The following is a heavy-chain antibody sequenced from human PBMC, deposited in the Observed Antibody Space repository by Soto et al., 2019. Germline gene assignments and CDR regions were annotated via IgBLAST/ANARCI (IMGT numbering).Heavy chain of an antibody. CDR3: ARPTTYYYDSSGYDAFYI. CDR1: GGTFTTYT. Sequence: QVQLVQSGAEVREPGSSVKVSCKASGGTFTTYTISWVRQAPGQGLEWMGGVLPIFGTSNYAQKFQGRVTITADESTSTVYMELSSLRSEDTAVYYCARPTTYYYDSSGYDAFYIWGQGTMVTVSS. J-gene: IGHJ3*02. V-gene: IGHV1-69*01. D-gene: IGHD3-22*01. CDR2: VLPIFGTS.